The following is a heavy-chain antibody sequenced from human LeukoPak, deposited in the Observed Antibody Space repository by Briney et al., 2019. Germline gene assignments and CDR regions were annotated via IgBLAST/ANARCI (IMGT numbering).Heavy chain of an antibody. J-gene: IGHJ4*02. V-gene: IGHV3-7*01. D-gene: IGHD3-3*01. CDR3: AREYGDFWSGYYYDY. Sequence: GGSLRLSCAASGFTFDNYWMVWVRQAPGKGLEWVANVREDGGDKYYVDSVKGRFTISRDNAKNSLNLQMNSLRAEDTAVYYCAREYGDFWSGYYYDYWGQGTLVTVSS. CDR1: GFTFDNYW. CDR2: VREDGGDK.